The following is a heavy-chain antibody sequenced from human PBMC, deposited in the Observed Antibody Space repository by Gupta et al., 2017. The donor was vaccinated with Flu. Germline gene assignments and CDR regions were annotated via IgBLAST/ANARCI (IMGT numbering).Heavy chain of an antibody. Sequence: EVQLVESGGGLVKPGGSLRLSCAASGFTFSSYSMNWVRQAPGKGLEWVSSISSSSSYIYYADSVKGRFTISRDNAKNSLYLQMNSLRAEDTAVYYCARRDWNYVPTDYYYGMDVWGQGTTVTVSS. CDR2: ISSSSSYI. J-gene: IGHJ6*02. D-gene: IGHD1-7*01. CDR1: GFTFSSYS. V-gene: IGHV3-21*01. CDR3: ARRDWNYVPTDYYYGMDV.